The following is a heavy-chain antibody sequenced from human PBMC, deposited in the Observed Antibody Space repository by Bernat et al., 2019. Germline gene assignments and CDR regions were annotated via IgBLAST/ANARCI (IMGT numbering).Heavy chain of an antibody. Sequence: EVQLVESGGGLVQPGRSLRLSCAASGFTFDDYAMHWVRQAPGKGLEWVSGISWNSGSIGYADSVKGRFTISRDNAKNSLYLQMNSLRAEDTALYHCAKLAPVTAGQLAGPSLACDIWGQGTMVTVSS. CDR2: ISWNSGSI. CDR1: GFTFDDYA. CDR3: AKLAPVTAGQLAGPSLACDI. J-gene: IGHJ3*02. V-gene: IGHV3-9*01. D-gene: IGHD6-13*01.